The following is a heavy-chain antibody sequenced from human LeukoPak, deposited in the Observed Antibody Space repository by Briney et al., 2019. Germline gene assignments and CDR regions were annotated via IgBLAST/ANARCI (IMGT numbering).Heavy chain of an antibody. CDR3: AKNPSSGYYYIDY. CDR1: GFTFSSYA. D-gene: IGHD3-22*01. CDR2: ISDSGGST. V-gene: IGHV3-23*01. Sequence: GGSLRLSCAASGFTFSSYAMSWVRQAPGKGLEWVSTISDSGGSTYYADSVKGRFTISRDNSKNTLYLQMNSLRAEDTAVYCCAKNPSSGYYYIDYWGQGTLVTVSS. J-gene: IGHJ4*02.